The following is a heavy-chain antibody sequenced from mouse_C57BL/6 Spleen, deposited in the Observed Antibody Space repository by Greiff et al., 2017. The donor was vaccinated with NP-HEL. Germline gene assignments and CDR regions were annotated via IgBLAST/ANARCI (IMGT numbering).Heavy chain of an antibody. D-gene: IGHD1-1*01. CDR2: IRNKANNHAT. V-gene: IGHV6-6*01. CDR3: TLTTVVAKYWYFDV. Sequence: DVKLVESGGGLVQPGGSMKLSCAASGFTFSDAWMDWVRQSPEKGLEWVAEIRNKANNHATYYAESVKGRFTISRDDSKSSVYLQMNSLRAEDTGIYYCTLTTVVAKYWYFDVWGTGTTVTVSS. J-gene: IGHJ1*03. CDR1: GFTFSDAW.